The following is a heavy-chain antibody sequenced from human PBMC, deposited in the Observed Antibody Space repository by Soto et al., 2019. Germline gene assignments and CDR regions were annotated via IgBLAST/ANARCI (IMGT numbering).Heavy chain of an antibody. CDR3: AKIFRYGDPEY. CDR1: GFTFSSYA. Sequence: EVQLLESGGGLVQPGGSLRLSCAASGFTFSSYAMSWVRQAPGKGLEWVSGISVSGDSTYYAASVKGRFTISRDNSKSTLYLQMNSLRAEDTAVYYCAKIFRYGDPEYWGKGALVTVSS. CDR2: ISVSGDST. V-gene: IGHV3-23*01. D-gene: IGHD2-21*02. J-gene: IGHJ4*02.